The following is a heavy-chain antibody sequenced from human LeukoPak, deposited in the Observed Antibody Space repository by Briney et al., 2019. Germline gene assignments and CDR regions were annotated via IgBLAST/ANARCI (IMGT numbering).Heavy chain of an antibody. Sequence: SETLSLTCTVSGGSISSSNYYWSWIRQPAGKGLEWIGRIYTSGSTNYNPSLKSRVTISVDTSKNQFSLKLSSVTAADTAVYYCARDGNALWGQGTLVTVSS. CDR1: GGSISSSNYY. J-gene: IGHJ4*02. D-gene: IGHD1-1*01. V-gene: IGHV4-61*02. CDR2: IYTSGST. CDR3: ARDGNAL.